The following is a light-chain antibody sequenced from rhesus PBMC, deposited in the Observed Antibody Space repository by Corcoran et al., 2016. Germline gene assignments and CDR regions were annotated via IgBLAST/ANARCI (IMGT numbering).Light chain of an antibody. J-gene: IGKJ4*01. CDR2: KAS. Sequence: DIQMTQSPSSLSASVGDTVTITCRASQSISSWLAWYQQKPGKATKLLIYKASSMQSGVPSRFSGSGSGTDFTLTISSLQSEDFATYYCQQYSSSPLTFGGGTKVEIK. CDR1: QSISSW. CDR3: QQYSSSPLT. V-gene: IGKV1-22*01.